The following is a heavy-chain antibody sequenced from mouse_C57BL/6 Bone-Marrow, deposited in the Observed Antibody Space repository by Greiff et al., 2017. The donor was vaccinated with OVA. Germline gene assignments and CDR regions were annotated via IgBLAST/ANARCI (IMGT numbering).Heavy chain of an antibody. CDR2: INPNNGGT. Sequence: VQLKESGPELVKPGASVKMSCKASGYTFTDYNMHWVKQSHGKSLEWIGYINPNNGGTSYNQKFKGKATLTVNKSSSTAYMELRSLTSEDSAVYYCARNWAYWYFDVWGTGTTVTVSS. D-gene: IGHD4-1*01. V-gene: IGHV1-22*01. CDR1: GYTFTDYN. J-gene: IGHJ1*03. CDR3: ARNWAYWYFDV.